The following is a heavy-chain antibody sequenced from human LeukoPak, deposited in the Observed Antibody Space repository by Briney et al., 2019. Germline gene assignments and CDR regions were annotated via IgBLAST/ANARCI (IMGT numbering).Heavy chain of an antibody. CDR1: GFTFSRNA. Sequence: GGSLRLSCAASGFTFSRNAMSWVRQAPGTGLEYVSTISSSGADIYYADSVKGRFTISRDNSKNTLYLQMNSLRAEDTAVYYCAIVTNQIDYWGQGSLVTVSS. J-gene: IGHJ4*02. D-gene: IGHD4-17*01. CDR2: ISSSGADI. V-gene: IGHV3-23*01. CDR3: AIVTNQIDY.